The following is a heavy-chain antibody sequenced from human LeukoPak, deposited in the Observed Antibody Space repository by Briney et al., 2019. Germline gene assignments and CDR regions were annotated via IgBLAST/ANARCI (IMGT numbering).Heavy chain of an antibody. Sequence: PSETLSLTCTVSGYSISSGYYWGWIRQPPGKGLEWIGSIYHSGSTYYNPSLKSRVTISVDTSKNQFSLKLSSVTAADTAVYYCARGAFTILEQDAFDIWGQGTMVTVPS. CDR3: ARGAFTILEQDAFDI. CDR1: GYSISSGYY. CDR2: IYHSGST. J-gene: IGHJ3*02. V-gene: IGHV4-38-2*02. D-gene: IGHD3-3*01.